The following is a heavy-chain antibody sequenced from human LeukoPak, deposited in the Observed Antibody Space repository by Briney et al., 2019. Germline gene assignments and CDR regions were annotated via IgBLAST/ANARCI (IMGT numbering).Heavy chain of an antibody. J-gene: IGHJ5*02. CDR1: GYTFTNYW. D-gene: IGHD6-6*01. CDR2: IYPADSDT. Sequence: GESLKISCRGSGYTFTNYWIAWVRLMPGKGLEWMGIIYPADSDTRYSPSFQGQVTISADRSISTAYLQWSSLKASDTAMYYCARRPYSSASREAWFDPWGQGTLVTVSS. V-gene: IGHV5-51*01. CDR3: ARRPYSSASREAWFDP.